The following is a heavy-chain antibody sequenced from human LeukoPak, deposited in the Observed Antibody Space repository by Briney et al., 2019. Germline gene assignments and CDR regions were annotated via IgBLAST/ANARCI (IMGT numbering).Heavy chain of an antibody. V-gene: IGHV1-18*01. J-gene: IGHJ6*02. Sequence: ASVKVSCKASGYTFTSYGISWVRQAPGQGLEWMGWISAYNGNTNYAQKLQGRVTMTTDTSTSTAYMELRSLRSDDTAVYYCGTISVSGSYYSYYYYGMDVWGQGTTVTVSS. D-gene: IGHD1-26*01. CDR1: GYTFTSYG. CDR3: GTISVSGSYYSYYYYGMDV. CDR2: ISAYNGNT.